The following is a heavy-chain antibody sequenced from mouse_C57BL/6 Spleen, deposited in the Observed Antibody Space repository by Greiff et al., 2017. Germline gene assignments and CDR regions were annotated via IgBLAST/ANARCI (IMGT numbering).Heavy chain of an antibody. Sequence: EVKLMESGEGLVKPGGSLKLSCAATGFTFSSYAMSWVRQTPEKRLAWVAYMSSGGDDIYYADTVKGRFTISRDNARNTLYQQMSSLRSEDTAMYYCTRVRTASYAMDYGGQGTSVTVSS. CDR1: GFTFSSYA. CDR3: TRVRTASYAMDY. D-gene: IGHD3-3*01. V-gene: IGHV5-9-1*02. CDR2: MSSGGDDI. J-gene: IGHJ4*01.